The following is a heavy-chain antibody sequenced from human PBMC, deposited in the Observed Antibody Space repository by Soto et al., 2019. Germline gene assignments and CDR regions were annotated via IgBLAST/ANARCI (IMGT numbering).Heavy chain of an antibody. CDR2: LSDSGGSI. Sequence: EVQLLESGGGLVQPGGSLRLSCTASGFTFSRHAMTWVRQAPGKGLEWVSGLSDSGGSIYYADSVKGRLTISRDKSMNTLYLQMNTLRAEDTAIYYCAKVSSSWYAGFFDLWGQGTLVTVSS. CDR1: GFTFSRHA. V-gene: IGHV3-23*01. J-gene: IGHJ4*02. D-gene: IGHD6-13*01. CDR3: AKVSSSWYAGFFDL.